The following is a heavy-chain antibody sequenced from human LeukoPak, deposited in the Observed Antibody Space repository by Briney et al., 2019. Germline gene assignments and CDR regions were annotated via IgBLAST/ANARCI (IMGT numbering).Heavy chain of an antibody. CDR2: ISWNGARI. CDR3: IKDLVAASENVRGWNPMDC. CDR1: GFTFAEYT. D-gene: IGHD6-19*01. V-gene: IGHV3-43*01. Sequence: GGSLRLSCAASGFTFAEYTMHWVRQAPGKGLEWVSLISWNGARIHYGDSVKGRFTNSRDNSKNSLYLQMNSLRTGDTALYYCIKDLVAASENVRGWNPMDCWGQGTLVTVSS. J-gene: IGHJ4*02.